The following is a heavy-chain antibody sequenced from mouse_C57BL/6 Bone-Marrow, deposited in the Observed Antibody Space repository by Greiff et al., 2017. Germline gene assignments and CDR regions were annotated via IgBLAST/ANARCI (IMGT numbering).Heavy chain of an antibody. CDR1: GYTFTSYW. CDR2: IHPNSGST. D-gene: IGHD1-1*01. J-gene: IGHJ2*01. V-gene: IGHV1-64*01. Sequence: VQLQQPGAELVKPGASVKLSCKASGYTFTSYWMHWVKQRPGQGLEWIGMIHPNSGSTNYNEKFKSKATLTVDKSSSTAYMQLSSLTSEASAVYYCAREILRYEGYFDYWGQGTTLTVAS. CDR3: AREILRYEGYFDY.